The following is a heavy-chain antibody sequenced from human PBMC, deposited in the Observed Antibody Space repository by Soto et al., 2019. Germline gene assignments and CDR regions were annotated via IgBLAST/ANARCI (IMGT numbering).Heavy chain of an antibody. CDR1: GFTFSNAW. CDR2: IKRKTGGGTT. J-gene: IGHJ3*02. CDR3: TADCSGGSCYQGDAFDI. Sequence: GGSLRLSCAASGFTFSNAWMSWVRQAPGKGLEWVGRIKRKTGGGTTDYAAPVKGRFTISRDDSKNTLNLQMNSLKTEDTAVYYCTADCSGGSCYQGDAFDIWGQGTMVTVSS. D-gene: IGHD2-15*01. V-gene: IGHV3-15*01.